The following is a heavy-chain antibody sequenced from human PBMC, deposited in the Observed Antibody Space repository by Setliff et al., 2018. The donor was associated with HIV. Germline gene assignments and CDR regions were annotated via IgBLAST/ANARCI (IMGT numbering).Heavy chain of an antibody. CDR2: FIPILDIT. V-gene: IGHV1-69*10. D-gene: IGHD5-12*01. CDR1: GDTSSTYA. Sequence: SVKVSCKASGDTSSTYAINWVRQAPGQGLEWMGQFIPILDITNYAQKFQGRVTITADKSTNTMYMEMTSLTSEDTAVYYCARGGDGYNPHYWGQGTLVTVSS. J-gene: IGHJ4*02. CDR3: ARGGDGYNPHY.